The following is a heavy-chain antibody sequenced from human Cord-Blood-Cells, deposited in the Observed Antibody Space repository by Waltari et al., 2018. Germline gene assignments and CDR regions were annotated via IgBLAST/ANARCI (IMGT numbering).Heavy chain of an antibody. CDR2: INPNSGGT. D-gene: IGHD3-9*01. Sequence: QVQLVQSGAEVKKPGASVKVSCQASGYTSTGYYMHWVRQAPGHGLEWMGWINPNSGGTNYAQKFQGWVTMTRDTSISTAYMELSRLRSDDTAVYYCARMLNYDILTGYYYYYGMDVWGQGTTVTVSS. CDR1: GYTSTGYY. CDR3: ARMLNYDILTGYYYYYGMDV. V-gene: IGHV1-2*04. J-gene: IGHJ6*02.